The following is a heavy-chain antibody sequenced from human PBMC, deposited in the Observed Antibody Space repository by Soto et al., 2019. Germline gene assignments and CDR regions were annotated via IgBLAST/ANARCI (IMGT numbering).Heavy chain of an antibody. CDR3: ARDQVRRFYGYMDV. CDR1: GFTFSSYS. CDR2: ISSSSSTI. D-gene: IGHD3-3*01. V-gene: IGHV3-48*01. Sequence: EVQLVESGGGLVQPGGSLRLSCAASGFTFSSYSMNGVRRAPGKGLEWVSYISSSSSTIYYADSVKGRFTISRDNAKNSLYLQMNSLRAEDTAVYYCARDQVRRFYGYMDVWGKGTTVTVSS. J-gene: IGHJ6*03.